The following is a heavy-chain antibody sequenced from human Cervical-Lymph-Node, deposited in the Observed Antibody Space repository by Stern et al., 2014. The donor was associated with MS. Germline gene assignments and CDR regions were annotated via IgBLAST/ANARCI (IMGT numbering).Heavy chain of an antibody. CDR2: IIPIFGTA. J-gene: IGHJ6*02. CDR1: GGTFSSYA. D-gene: IGHD1-26*01. CDR3: ARGELKEGLVRGMDV. Sequence: VQLVESGAEVKKPGSSVKVSCKASGGTFSSYAISWVRQAPGQGLERMGGIIPIFGTAHYAPKFQGRVTITADESTSTAYMELSSLRSEDTAVYYCARGELKEGLVRGMDVWGQGTTVTVS. V-gene: IGHV1-69*01.